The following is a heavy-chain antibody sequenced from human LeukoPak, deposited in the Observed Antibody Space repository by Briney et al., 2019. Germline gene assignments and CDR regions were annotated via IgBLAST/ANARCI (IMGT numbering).Heavy chain of an antibody. CDR1: GYSISSGYY. V-gene: IGHV4-38-2*01. J-gene: IGHJ4*02. Sequence: PLETLSLTCAVSGYSISSGYYWGWIRQPPGKGLEWIGSIYHSGSTYYNPSLKSRVTISVDTSKNQFSLKLSSVTAADTAVYYCARRPRGYSYGWFDYWGQGTLVTVSS. CDR2: IYHSGST. CDR3: ARRPRGYSYGWFDY. D-gene: IGHD5-18*01.